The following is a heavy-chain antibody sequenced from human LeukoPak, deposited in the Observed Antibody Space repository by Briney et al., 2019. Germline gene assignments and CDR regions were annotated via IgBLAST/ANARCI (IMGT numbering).Heavy chain of an antibody. CDR2: IKQDGSEK. CDR3: AREDGYCSSTSCSPLYYYYGMDV. V-gene: IGHV3-7*01. J-gene: IGHJ6*02. CDR1: GFTFSSYW. D-gene: IGHD2-2*01. Sequence: GGSLRLSCAASGFTFSSYWMSWVRQAPGKGLEWVANIKQDGSEKYYVDSVKGRFTISRDDAKNSLYLQMNSLRAEDTAVYYCAREDGYCSSTSCSPLYYYYGMDVWGQGTTVTVSS.